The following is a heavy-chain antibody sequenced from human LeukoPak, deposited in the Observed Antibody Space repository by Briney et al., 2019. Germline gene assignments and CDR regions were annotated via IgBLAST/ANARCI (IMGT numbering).Heavy chain of an antibody. CDR3: ARGIGGSGGSNWFDP. D-gene: IGHD3-10*01. CDR2: IYYSGST. Sequence: SETLSLTCTVSGGSISSSSYYWGWIRQPPGKGLEWIGSIYYSGSTYYNPSLKSRVTISVDTSKNQFSLKLSSVTAADTAVYYCARGIGGSGGSNWFDPWGQGTLVTVSS. V-gene: IGHV4-39*07. CDR1: GGSISSSSYY. J-gene: IGHJ5*02.